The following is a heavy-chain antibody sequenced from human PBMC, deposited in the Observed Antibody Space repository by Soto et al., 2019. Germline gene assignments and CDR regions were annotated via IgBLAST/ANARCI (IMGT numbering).Heavy chain of an antibody. CDR1: GGSFSGYY. J-gene: IGHJ4*02. Sequence: QVQLQQWGAGLLKPSETLSLTCAVYGGSFSGYYWSWIRQPPGKGLEWIGEINHSGSTNYNPSLKSRVTISVDTSKNQFSLKLSSVTAADTAVYYCARLVATLLATRIDYWGQGTLVTVSS. D-gene: IGHD5-12*01. CDR3: ARLVATLLATRIDY. V-gene: IGHV4-34*01. CDR2: INHSGST.